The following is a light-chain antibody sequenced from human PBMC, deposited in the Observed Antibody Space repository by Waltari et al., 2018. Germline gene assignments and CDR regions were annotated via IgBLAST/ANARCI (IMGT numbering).Light chain of an antibody. CDR1: QSVSSN. CDR3: QQYNNWPQT. Sequence: EIVMTQSPANLSVSPGVRASLSCRASQSVSSNLAWYQQKPGQAPRLLIYGASARATGIPARFSGSGSGTEFTLTISSLQSEDFAVYYCQQYNNWPQTFGQGTKLEIK. CDR2: GAS. J-gene: IGKJ2*01. V-gene: IGKV3-15*01.